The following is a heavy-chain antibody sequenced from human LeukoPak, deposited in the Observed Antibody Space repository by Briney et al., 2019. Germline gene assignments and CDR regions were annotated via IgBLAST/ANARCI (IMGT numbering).Heavy chain of an antibody. V-gene: IGHV1-69*06. Sequence: SVKVSCKASGGTFSGYAISWARQAPGQGLEWMGRIIPIFGTANYAQKFQGRVTITADKSTSTAYMELSSLRSEDTAVYYCARSVEENWFDPWGQGTLVTVSS. D-gene: IGHD2-15*01. CDR3: ARSVEENWFDP. CDR1: GGTFSGYA. CDR2: IIPIFGTA. J-gene: IGHJ5*02.